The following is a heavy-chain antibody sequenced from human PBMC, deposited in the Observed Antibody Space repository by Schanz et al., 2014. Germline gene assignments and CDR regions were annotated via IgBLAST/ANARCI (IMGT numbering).Heavy chain of an antibody. J-gene: IGHJ3*01. CDR2: ISSSSSTI. CDR3: ARGREVVAKIFDV. CDR1: GFTFSDYY. D-gene: IGHD3-22*01. Sequence: QVQLVESGGGVVQPGRSLRLSCAASGFTFSDYYMSWIRQAPGKGLEWVSYISSSSSTIYYADSVKGRFTISRDNAKNSLYLQMNSLRAEDTGVYYCARGREVVAKIFDVWGQGTMVTGSS. V-gene: IGHV3-11*04.